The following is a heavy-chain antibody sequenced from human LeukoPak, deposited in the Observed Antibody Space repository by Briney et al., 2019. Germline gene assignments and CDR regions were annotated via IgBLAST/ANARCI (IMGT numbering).Heavy chain of an antibody. CDR2: FDPEDGET. CDR1: GYTLTELS. D-gene: IGHD5-12*01. Sequence: ASVKVSCKVSGYTLTELSMHWVRQTPGKGLEWMGGFDPEDGETIYAQKFQGRVTMTEDTSTDKAYMELSSLRSEDTAVYYCATGPIYSGYDFDYWGQGTLVTVSS. V-gene: IGHV1-24*01. CDR3: ATGPIYSGYDFDY. J-gene: IGHJ4*02.